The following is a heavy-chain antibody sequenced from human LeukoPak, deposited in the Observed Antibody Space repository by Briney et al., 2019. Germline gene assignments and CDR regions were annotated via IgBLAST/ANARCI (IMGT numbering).Heavy chain of an antibody. CDR2: IKYDGSEK. J-gene: IGHJ4*02. Sequence: PGGSLRLSCTASGXSFSGQWMNWVRQSPGQGLEWVANIKYDGSEKYYVDSVKGRFTISREDAKNSLSLQMDSVRPEDTAVYYCAFNNNFKYWGQGTLVIVSS. D-gene: IGHD1/OR15-1a*01. CDR1: GXSFSGQW. CDR3: AFNNNFKY. V-gene: IGHV3-7*01.